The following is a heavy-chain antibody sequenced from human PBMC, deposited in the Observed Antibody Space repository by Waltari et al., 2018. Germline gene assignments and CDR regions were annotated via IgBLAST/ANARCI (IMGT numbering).Heavy chain of an antibody. CDR1: GGSFSSYS. D-gene: IGHD2-2*01. J-gene: IGHJ6*02. CDR2: PIPAFGTS. Sequence: QVRLVQSGAEVKKPGSSVKVSCKAFGGSFSSYSINWVRQAPGQGLEWMGGPIPAFGTSNYAQKFQDRLASTADESTSTAYMELSSLRSEDTAAYYCTTSSYCGTTTCYQYYGMDVWGQGTTVTVSS. CDR3: TTSSYCGTTTCYQYYGMDV. V-gene: IGHV1-69*01.